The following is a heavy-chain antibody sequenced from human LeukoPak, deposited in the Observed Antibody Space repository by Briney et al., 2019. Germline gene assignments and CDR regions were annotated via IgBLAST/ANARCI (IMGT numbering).Heavy chain of an antibody. J-gene: IGHJ2*01. CDR2: IYHSGST. D-gene: IGHD2-2*01. CDR3: ASYGYSSTSCYGPPDL. Sequence: PSETPSLTCAVSGYSISSGYYWGWIRQPPGKGLEWIGSIYHSGSTYYNPSLKSRVTISVDTSKNQFSLKLSSVTAADTAVYYCASYGYSSTSCYGPPDLWGRGTLVTVSS. CDR1: GYSISSGYY. V-gene: IGHV4-38-2*01.